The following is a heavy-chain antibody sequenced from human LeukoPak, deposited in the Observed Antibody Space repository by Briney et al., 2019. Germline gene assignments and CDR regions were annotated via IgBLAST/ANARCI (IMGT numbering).Heavy chain of an antibody. CDR2: INPSGGST. D-gene: IGHD4-17*01. J-gene: IGHJ5*02. CDR3: ARGYGTVVEGFDP. CDR1: GYTFTSYY. V-gene: IGHV1-46*01. Sequence: ASVEVSCKASGYTFTSYYMHWVRHAPGQGLEWMGIINPSGGSTSYAQKFQGRITMTRDTSTSTVYMELSSLRSEDTAVYYCARGYGTVVEGFDPWGQGTLVTVSS.